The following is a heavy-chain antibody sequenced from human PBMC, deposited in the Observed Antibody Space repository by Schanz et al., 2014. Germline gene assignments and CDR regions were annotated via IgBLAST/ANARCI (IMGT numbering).Heavy chain of an antibody. V-gene: IGHV1-69*02. Sequence: QVHLVQSGAEVKKPGSSVKVSFKASGGTFSSYTISWVRQAPGQGLEWMGRIIPILGIANYAQKFQGRVTNTADKSTSTAYMDLSSLRPEDTAVYYCARSNYYDNSDYYNSFDYWGQGTLVTVSS. J-gene: IGHJ4*02. CDR3: ARSNYYDNSDYYNSFDY. CDR1: GGTFSSYT. CDR2: IIPILGIA. D-gene: IGHD3-22*01.